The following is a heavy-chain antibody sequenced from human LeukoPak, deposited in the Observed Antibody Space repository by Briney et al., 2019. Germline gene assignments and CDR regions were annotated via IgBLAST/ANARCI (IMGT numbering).Heavy chain of an antibody. CDR3: ARVDVLSGG. V-gene: IGHV3-74*03. CDR2: INGDGTST. D-gene: IGHD2-8*01. J-gene: IGHJ4*02. CDR1: GFTFSSYW. Sequence: GGSLRLSCAASGFTFSSYWMHWVRQAPGKGLVWVSRINGDGTSTTYADSVKGRFTISRDNAKNTLYLQMNSLRAEDMAVYYCARVDVLSGGWGQGTLVTVSS.